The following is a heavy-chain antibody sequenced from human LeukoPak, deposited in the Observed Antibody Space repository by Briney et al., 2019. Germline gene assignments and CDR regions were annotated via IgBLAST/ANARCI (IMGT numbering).Heavy chain of an antibody. Sequence: GGSLRLSCAASGFTFSDYYMTWIRQAPGKGLEWVSYVSSSGSARYYADSVKGRFTISRDNSKNTLYLQMNSLRAEDTAVYYCAREGPSGDRILDYWGQGTLVTVSS. CDR1: GFTFSDYY. D-gene: IGHD2-21*02. J-gene: IGHJ4*02. CDR2: VSSSGSAR. V-gene: IGHV3-11*04. CDR3: AREGPSGDRILDY.